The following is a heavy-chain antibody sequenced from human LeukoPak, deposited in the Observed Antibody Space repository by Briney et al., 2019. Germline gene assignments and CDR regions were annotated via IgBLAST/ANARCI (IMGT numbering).Heavy chain of an antibody. CDR1: GFTFSNFW. CDR3: ARVRRGDDFNPFDY. J-gene: IGHJ4*02. D-gene: IGHD3-16*01. Sequence: GGSLRLSCAASGFTFSNFWIYWVRHAPGKGLVWVSRINGDGSETIHADSVKGRFTIPRDNAKNTLYLQMNSLRTEDTAVYYCARVRRGDDFNPFDYWGQGTLVTVSS. V-gene: IGHV3-74*01. CDR2: INGDGSET.